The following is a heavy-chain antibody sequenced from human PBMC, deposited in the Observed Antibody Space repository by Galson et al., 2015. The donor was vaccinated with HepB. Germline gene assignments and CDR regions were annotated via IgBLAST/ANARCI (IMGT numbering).Heavy chain of an antibody. CDR3: ARDEGIKGERGSDAFDI. J-gene: IGHJ3*02. Sequence: SLRLSCAASGFTFSTYAMSWVRQAPGKGLEWVSTISGNGASLSYADSVKGRFTISKDNSKNTLYLQMNSLRAEDTAVYYCARDEGIKGERGSDAFDIWGQGTMVTVSS. V-gene: IGHV3-23*01. D-gene: IGHD3-16*01. CDR2: ISGNGASL. CDR1: GFTFSTYA.